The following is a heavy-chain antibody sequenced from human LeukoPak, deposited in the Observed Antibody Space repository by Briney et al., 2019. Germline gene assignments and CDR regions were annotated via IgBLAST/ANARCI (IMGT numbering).Heavy chain of an antibody. CDR1: GFTFSSYA. D-gene: IGHD3-10*01. J-gene: IGHJ6*03. CDR2: ISGSGGST. Sequence: GGSLRLSCAASGFTFSSYAMSWVRQAPGKGLEWVSAISGSGGSTYYADSVKGRFTISRDNSKNTLYLQMNSLRAEDTAVYYCAKEGSILWFGELSVQYYYYYMDVWGKGTTVTVSS. V-gene: IGHV3-23*01. CDR3: AKEGSILWFGELSVQYYYYYMDV.